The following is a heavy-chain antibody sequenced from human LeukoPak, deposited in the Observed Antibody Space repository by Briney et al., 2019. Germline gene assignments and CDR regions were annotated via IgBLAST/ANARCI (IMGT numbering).Heavy chain of an antibody. V-gene: IGHV4-34*09. D-gene: IGHD3-9*01. Sequence: SETLSLTCAVYGGSFSGYYWSWTRQPPGKGLEWIGEINHSGSTNYNPSLKSRVTISVDTSKNQFSLKLSSVTAADTAVYYCARGNDILTGAQPIDYWGQGTLVTVSS. CDR2: INHSGST. J-gene: IGHJ4*02. CDR1: GGSFSGYY. CDR3: ARGNDILTGAQPIDY.